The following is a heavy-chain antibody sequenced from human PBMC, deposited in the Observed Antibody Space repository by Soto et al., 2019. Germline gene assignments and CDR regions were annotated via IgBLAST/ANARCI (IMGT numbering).Heavy chain of an antibody. CDR1: GFTFSNYA. V-gene: IGHV3-23*01. J-gene: IGHJ5*02. CDR2: ITAYGDST. Sequence: EVQLLESGGGFVQPGGSLRLSCAASGFTFSNYAMSWVRQAPGKGLEWVSAITAYGDSTHYADSVKGRFTISRDSPKNTLYLQMDSLRAEDTAVYYCAKDPLWYDSDWYPPPGCDLWGQGTLVTVSS. CDR3: AKDPLWYDSDWYPPPGCDL. D-gene: IGHD6-19*01.